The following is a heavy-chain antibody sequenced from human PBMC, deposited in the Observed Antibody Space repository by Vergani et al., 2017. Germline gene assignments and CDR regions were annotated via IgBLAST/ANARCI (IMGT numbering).Heavy chain of an antibody. CDR2: IYTSGST. D-gene: IGHD6-19*01. V-gene: IGHV4-61*02. J-gene: IGHJ4*02. CDR1: GGSISSGSYY. CDR3: AREGVPDDSSGCTGIDY. Sequence: QVQLQESGPGLVKPSQTLSLTCTVSGGSISSGSYYWSWIRQPAGKGLEWIGRIYTSGSTNYNPSLKSRVTISVDTSKNQFSLKLSSVTAADTAVYYCAREGVPDDSSGCTGIDYWGQGTLVTVSS.